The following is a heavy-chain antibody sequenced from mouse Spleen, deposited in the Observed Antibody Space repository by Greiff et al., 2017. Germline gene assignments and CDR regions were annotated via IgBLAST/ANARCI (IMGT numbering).Heavy chain of an antibody. J-gene: IGHJ2*01. CDR3: AREITTVDYFDY. CDR1: GYTFTDYY. Sequence: EVQLQQSGPELVKPGASVKISCKASGYTFTDYYMNWVKQSHGKSLEWIGDINPNNGGTSYNQKFKGKATLTVDKSSSTAYMELRSLTSEDSAVYYCAREITTVDYFDYWGQGTTLTVSS. V-gene: IGHV1-26*01. CDR2: INPNNGGT. D-gene: IGHD1-1*01.